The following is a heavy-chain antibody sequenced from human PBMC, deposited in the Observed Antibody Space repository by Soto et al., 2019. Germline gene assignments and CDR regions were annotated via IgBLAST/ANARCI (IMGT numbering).Heavy chain of an antibody. J-gene: IGHJ6*02. CDR3: ARRGSLRARSGMDV. CDR1: CGSISSGVYY. D-gene: IGHD3-16*01. Sequence: QVQLQESGPGLVKPSQTLSLTCTVSCGSISSGVYYWSGIRQHPGKGLEWIGYIHYSGSTYYNPSLKSRVTISVDTSKNQFSLKLSSVTAADTAVYSCARRGSLRARSGMDVWGQGPTVTVSS. CDR2: IHYSGST. V-gene: IGHV4-31*03.